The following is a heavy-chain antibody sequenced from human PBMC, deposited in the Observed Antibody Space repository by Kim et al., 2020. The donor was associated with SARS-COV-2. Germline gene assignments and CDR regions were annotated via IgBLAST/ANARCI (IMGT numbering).Heavy chain of an antibody. CDR1: GGSISSGGYY. Sequence: SETLSLTCTVSGGSISSGGYYWSWIRQHPGKGLEWIGYIYYSGSTYYNPSLKSRVTISVDTSKNQFSLKLSSVTAADTAVYYCARGDYYDSSGYYKNWGQGTLVTVSS. D-gene: IGHD3-22*01. J-gene: IGHJ4*02. CDR2: IYYSGST. CDR3: ARGDYYDSSGYYKN. V-gene: IGHV4-31*03.